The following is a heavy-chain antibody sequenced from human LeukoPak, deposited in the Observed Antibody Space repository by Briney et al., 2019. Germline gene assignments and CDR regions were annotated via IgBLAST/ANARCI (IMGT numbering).Heavy chain of an antibody. CDR2: IYHSGST. V-gene: IGHV4-59*08. J-gene: IGHJ5*02. CDR1: GGSISSYY. CDR3: ARHAGYYFDSGRSFDP. Sequence: SETLSLTCTVSGGSISSYYWSWIRQPPGKRLGWIGYIYHSGSTNHNPSLKSRVTVSADTSKNQFSLKLSSVTAADTAVYYCARHAGYYFDSGRSFDPWGQGTLVTVSS. D-gene: IGHD3-10*01.